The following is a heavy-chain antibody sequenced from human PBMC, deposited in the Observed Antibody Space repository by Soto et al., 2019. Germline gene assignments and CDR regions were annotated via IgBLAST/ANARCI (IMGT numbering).Heavy chain of an antibody. Sequence: GGSLRLSCAASGFTFSSYAMSWVRQAPGKGLEWVSAISGSGGSTYYADSVKGRFTISRDNSKNTLYLQMNSLRAEDTAVYYCAKGPLYSSSLNWFDPWGQGTLVTVYS. J-gene: IGHJ5*02. D-gene: IGHD6-6*01. CDR2: ISGSGGST. CDR1: GFTFSSYA. V-gene: IGHV3-23*01. CDR3: AKGPLYSSSLNWFDP.